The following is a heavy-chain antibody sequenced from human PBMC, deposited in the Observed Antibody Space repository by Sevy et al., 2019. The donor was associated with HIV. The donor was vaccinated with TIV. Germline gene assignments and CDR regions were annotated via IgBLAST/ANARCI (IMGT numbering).Heavy chain of an antibody. J-gene: IGHJ3*02. CDR3: ARGGGIAAAGNHDAFDI. CDR2: IGTAGDT. V-gene: IGHV3-13*01. D-gene: IGHD6-13*01. Sequence: GGSLRLSCAASGFTFSSYDMHWVRQVTGKGLEWVSAIGTAGDTYYPGSVKGRFTISRENAKNSLYLQMNSLRAGDTAVYYCARGGGIAAAGNHDAFDIWGQGTMVTVSS. CDR1: GFTFSSYD.